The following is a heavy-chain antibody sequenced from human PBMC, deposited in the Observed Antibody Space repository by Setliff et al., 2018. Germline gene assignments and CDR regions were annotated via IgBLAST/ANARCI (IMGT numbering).Heavy chain of an antibody. CDR2: IKSKSDGETT. CDR3: VKLVPQAISSDP. J-gene: IGHJ5*02. CDR1: GFIFSNAW. Sequence: GGSLRLSCAASGFIFSNAWMSWVRRAPGKGLEWVGRIKSKSDGETTEYTAPVKGRFTISRDDAKSTLYLQMNSLKTEDTAVYYCVKLVPQAISSDPWGQGTLVTVSS. D-gene: IGHD3-10*01. V-gene: IGHV3-15*01.